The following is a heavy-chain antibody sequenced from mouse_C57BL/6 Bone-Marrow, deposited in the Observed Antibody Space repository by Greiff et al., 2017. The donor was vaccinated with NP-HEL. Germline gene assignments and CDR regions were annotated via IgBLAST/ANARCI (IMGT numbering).Heavy chain of an antibody. V-gene: IGHV1-69*01. D-gene: IGHD1-1*01. Sequence: QVQLQQSGAEFVMPGASVKLSCKASGYTFTSYWMHWVKQRPGQGLEWIGEIDPSDSYTNYNQKFKGKSTLTVDKSSSTAYMQLSSLTSEDSAVYYCAREGLRYYFDYWGQGTTLTVSS. CDR2: IDPSDSYT. CDR3: AREGLRYYFDY. J-gene: IGHJ2*01. CDR1: GYTFTSYW.